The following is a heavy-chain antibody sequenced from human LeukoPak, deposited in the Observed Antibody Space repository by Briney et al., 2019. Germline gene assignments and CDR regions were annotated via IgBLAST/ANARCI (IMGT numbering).Heavy chain of an antibody. CDR1: GFTFSSYS. CDR3: AKERATTTSFDY. Sequence: GGSLRLSCAASGFTFSSYSMNWVRQAPGKGLEWVSSISGSSTYIYYADSVKGRFTISRDNAKNSLYLQMNSLRAEDTAVYFCAKERATTTSFDYWGQGTLVTVSS. J-gene: IGHJ4*02. CDR2: ISGSSTYI. V-gene: IGHV3-21*04. D-gene: IGHD4-11*01.